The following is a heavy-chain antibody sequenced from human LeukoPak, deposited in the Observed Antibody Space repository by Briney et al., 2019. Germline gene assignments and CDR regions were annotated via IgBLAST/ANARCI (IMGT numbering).Heavy chain of an antibody. D-gene: IGHD3-22*01. Sequence: GRSLRPAWAAAGFTSSDFHMTCIRQAPGKGLEWVSYISGSSIYTRYADSVKGRFTISRDNAKNSLYLQMNSLRAEDTALYYCVRDISGYYFDYWGQGTLVTVSS. CDR1: GFTSSDFH. CDR2: ISGSSIYT. CDR3: VRDISGYYFDY. J-gene: IGHJ4*02. V-gene: IGHV3-11*05.